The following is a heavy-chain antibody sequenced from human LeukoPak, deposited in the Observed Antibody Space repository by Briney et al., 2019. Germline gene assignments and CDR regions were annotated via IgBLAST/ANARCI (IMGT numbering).Heavy chain of an antibody. J-gene: IGHJ4*02. Sequence: RASVTVCSTASGYTFTSFGISWVRQAPGHGLEWMGWSSAYNVNTKSAQKFQGRVTMTTDTSTSTAYMELRSLRSDDTAVFYCVRGLGVDTSMICVDYWGQGTLVTVSP. D-gene: IGHD5-18*01. V-gene: IGHV1-18*01. CDR2: SSAYNVNT. CDR3: VRGLGVDTSMICVDY. CDR1: GYTFTSFG.